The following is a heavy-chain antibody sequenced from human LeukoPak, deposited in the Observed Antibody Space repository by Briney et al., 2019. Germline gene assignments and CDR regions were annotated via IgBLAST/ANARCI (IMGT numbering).Heavy chain of an antibody. D-gene: IGHD1-14*01. J-gene: IGHJ3*02. Sequence: GGSLRLSCAATGFTFSSYDMHWVREATGKGLEWVSAIGTAGDTYYPGSVKGRFTISRENAKNSLYLQMNSLRAGDTAVYYCVRLTGDAFDIWGQGTMVTVSS. CDR2: IGTAGDT. V-gene: IGHV3-13*01. CDR3: VRLTGDAFDI. CDR1: GFTFSSYD.